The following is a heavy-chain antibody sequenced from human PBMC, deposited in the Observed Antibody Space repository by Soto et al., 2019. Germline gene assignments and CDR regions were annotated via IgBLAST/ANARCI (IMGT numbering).Heavy chain of an antibody. V-gene: IGHV1-18*01. CDR1: GYIFSNFG. Sequence: QIQLEQSRPELRKPGASVKVSCKASGYIFSNFGISWVRQAPGQGLEWMGWISGYNDNTNYAQKFQDRLRMTTDISTGTAYMELTTLSSEDTAVYYGAKDASSWFYYFYGMDVWGQGSTVTVSS. D-gene: IGHD2-2*01. CDR3: AKDASSWFYYFYGMDV. J-gene: IGHJ6*02. CDR2: ISGYNDNT.